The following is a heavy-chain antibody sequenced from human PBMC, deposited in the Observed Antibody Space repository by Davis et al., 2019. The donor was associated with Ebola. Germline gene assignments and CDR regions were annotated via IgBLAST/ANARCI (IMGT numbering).Heavy chain of an antibody. CDR1: GFTVSSNY. J-gene: IGHJ6*02. D-gene: IGHD5-18*01. V-gene: IGHV3-66*01. CDR3: AREGSGTAMRALYPSYYYYGMDV. CDR2: IYSGGST. Sequence: PGGSLRLSCAASGFTVSSNYMSWVRQAPGKGLEWVSVIYSGGSTYYADSVKGRFTISRDNSKNTLYLQRNSLRAEDTAVYYCAREGSGTAMRALYPSYYYYGMDVWGQGTTVTVSS.